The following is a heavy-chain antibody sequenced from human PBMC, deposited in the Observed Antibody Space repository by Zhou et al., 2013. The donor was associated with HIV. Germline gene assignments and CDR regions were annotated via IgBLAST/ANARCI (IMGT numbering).Heavy chain of an antibody. CDR2: INPNSGGT. Sequence: QVQLVQSGAEVKKPGASVKVSCKASGYTFTGYYMHWVRQAPGQGLEWMGWINPNSGGTNYAQKFQGRVTMTRDTSISTAYMELSRLRSDDTAVYYCARVGSSRGPQGALGWFDPWGQGTLVTVSS. V-gene: IGHV1-2*02. D-gene: IGHD6-13*01. CDR3: ARVGSSRGPQGALGWFDP. J-gene: IGHJ5*02. CDR1: GYTFTGYY.